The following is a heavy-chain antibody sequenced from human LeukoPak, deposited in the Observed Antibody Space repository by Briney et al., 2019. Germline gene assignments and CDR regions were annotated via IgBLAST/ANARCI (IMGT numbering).Heavy chain of an antibody. Sequence: ASVKVSCKPSGYTFTSYGISRVRQAPGQGLEWMGWISAYNGNTNYAQKVQGRVTMTTDTSTSTAYMELRSLRSDDTAVYYCASLSGIAAAGQSFDYWGQGTLVTVSS. CDR2: ISAYNGNT. D-gene: IGHD6-13*01. J-gene: IGHJ4*02. CDR3: ASLSGIAAAGQSFDY. CDR1: GYTFTSYG. V-gene: IGHV1-18*01.